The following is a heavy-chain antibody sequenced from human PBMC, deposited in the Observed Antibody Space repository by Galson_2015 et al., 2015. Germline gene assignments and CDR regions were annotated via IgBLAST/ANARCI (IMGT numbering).Heavy chain of an antibody. V-gene: IGHV1-18*01. CDR1: GYTFTSYV. CDR3: ARGDRCSSTSCYYPSDGAFEI. D-gene: IGHD2-2*01. Sequence: SVKVSCKASGYTFTSYVISWVRQAPGQGLEWMGWINAYNGNTNYAQNLQGRVTMTTDTSTSTAYMELRSLKSDDTGVFYCARGDRCSSTSCYYPSDGAFEIWAQGTVVTVSS. J-gene: IGHJ3*02. CDR2: INAYNGNT.